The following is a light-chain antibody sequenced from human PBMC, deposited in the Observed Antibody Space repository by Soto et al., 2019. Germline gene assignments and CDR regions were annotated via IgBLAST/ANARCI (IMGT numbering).Light chain of an antibody. CDR1: ERINNY. CDR3: QQYDHLPLT. V-gene: IGKV1-33*01. J-gene: IGKJ5*01. CDR2: DAS. Sequence: DIQMTQSPSSLSASVGDRVTITCRASERINNYLNWYQQKPGKAPKVLIYDASNLETGVPSRFSGSGSETDFSFTISSLQPEDSATYYCQQYDHLPLTFGQGTRLEIK.